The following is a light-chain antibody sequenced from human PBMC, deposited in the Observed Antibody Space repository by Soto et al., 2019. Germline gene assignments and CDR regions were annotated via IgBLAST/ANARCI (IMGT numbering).Light chain of an antibody. J-gene: IGKJ2*01. CDR2: DAS. CDR1: QDISNY. Sequence: IQMTQSPSSLSASVGDRVTIACQASQDISNYLNWYQQKPGKAPKLLIYDASNLETGVPSRFSGTGSGRDFTFTISSLQPEDTATYYCQQYDNLPRTFGQGTKLEI. V-gene: IGKV1-33*01. CDR3: QQYDNLPRT.